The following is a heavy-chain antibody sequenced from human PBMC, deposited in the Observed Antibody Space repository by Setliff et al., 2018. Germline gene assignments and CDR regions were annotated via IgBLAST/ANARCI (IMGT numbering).Heavy chain of an antibody. CDR3: ATNPPKGPSGGYYYDDPYYYYMDV. CDR1: GFSFSNYG. Sequence: GGSLSLSCVVSGFSFSNYGMTWVRQAPGKGLEWISYISTSSGTRYYADSVKGRFTISRDNANQSLYLQMNSLRAEDTAVYYCATNPPKGPSGGYYYDDPYYYYMDVWGKGTTVTVSS. CDR2: ISTSSGTR. J-gene: IGHJ6*03. D-gene: IGHD3-22*01. V-gene: IGHV3-48*01.